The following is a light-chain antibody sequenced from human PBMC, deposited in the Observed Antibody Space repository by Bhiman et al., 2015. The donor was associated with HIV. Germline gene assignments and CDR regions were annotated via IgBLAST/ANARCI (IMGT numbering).Light chain of an antibody. Sequence: QSALTQPASVSGSPGQSITISCTGTSSDVGGYNYVSWYQQLPGTAPKLPHLWLTANRPSGVPDRFSGSKSGTSASLAITGLQAEEEVDYYCQSYDSSLSAWVFGGGTKLTVL. CDR1: SSDVGGYNY. J-gene: IGLJ3*02. V-gene: IGLV1-40*01. CDR3: QSYDSSLSAWV. CDR2: LTA.